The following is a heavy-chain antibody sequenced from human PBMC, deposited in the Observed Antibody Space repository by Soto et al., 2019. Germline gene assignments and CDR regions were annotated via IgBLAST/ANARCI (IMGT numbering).Heavy chain of an antibody. CDR2: INHSGST. D-gene: IGHD4-17*01. CDR1: GGSFSGYY. J-gene: IGHJ6*02. Sequence: QVQLQQWGAGLLKPSETLSLTCAVYGGSFSGYYWSWIRQPPGKGLEWIGEINHSGSTNYNPSLKSRVTISVETSKNQFSLKLSSVTAADTAVYYCARGLRAYYYGMDVWGQGTTVTVSS. V-gene: IGHV4-34*01. CDR3: ARGLRAYYYGMDV.